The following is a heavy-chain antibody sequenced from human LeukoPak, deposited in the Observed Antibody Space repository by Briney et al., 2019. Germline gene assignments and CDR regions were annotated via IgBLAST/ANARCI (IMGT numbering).Heavy chain of an antibody. Sequence: ASPKHSCKASGDTFTGYYMRWVRKPQGKGPEWMGIINPSGGSTSYAQKFQGRVTMTRDTSTSTVYMELSSLRSEDTAVYYCARERDNWFDPWGQGTLVTVSS. CDR2: INPSGGST. CDR1: GDTFTGYY. V-gene: IGHV1-46*03. CDR3: ARERDNWFDP. J-gene: IGHJ5*02.